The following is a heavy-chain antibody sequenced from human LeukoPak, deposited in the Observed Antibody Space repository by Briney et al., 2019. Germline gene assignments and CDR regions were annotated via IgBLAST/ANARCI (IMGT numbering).Heavy chain of an antibody. CDR3: ARDHYYGSGSYYNLFDY. J-gene: IGHJ4*02. CDR1: GYSFTSYW. Sequence: GESLKISCKGSGYSFTSYWIGWVRQMPGKGLEWMGIIYPGDSDTRYSPSFQGQVTISADKSISTAHLQWSSLKASDTAMYYCARDHYYGSGSYYNLFDYWGQGTLVTVSS. CDR2: IYPGDSDT. V-gene: IGHV5-51*01. D-gene: IGHD3-10*01.